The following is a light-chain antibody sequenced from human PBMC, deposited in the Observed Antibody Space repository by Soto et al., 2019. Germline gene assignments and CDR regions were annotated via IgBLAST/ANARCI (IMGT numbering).Light chain of an antibody. V-gene: IGKV3-20*01. J-gene: IGKJ1*01. Sequence: EIVLTQSPGTLSLSPGERATLSCRASQSVSSNFLALYQQKPGQAPRLLIYGASSRATGIPDRFSGSGSGTDFTLTISRLEPEDFAVYYCQQYGSSPETFGQGTKVDI. CDR2: GAS. CDR3: QQYGSSPET. CDR1: QSVSSNF.